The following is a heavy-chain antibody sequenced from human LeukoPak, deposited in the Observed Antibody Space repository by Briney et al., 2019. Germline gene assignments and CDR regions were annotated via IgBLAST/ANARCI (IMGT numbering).Heavy chain of an antibody. D-gene: IGHD2-2*01. CDR3: ARGHKDIVVVPAALTMDY. CDR1: GYTFTIYG. CDR2: ISAYNGNT. J-gene: IGHJ4*02. V-gene: IGHV1-18*01. Sequence: ASVTVSCTASGYTFTIYGISWVRQAPGQGLEWMGWISAYNGNTNYAQKLQGRVTMTTDTSTSTAYMELRSLRSDDTAVYYCARGHKDIVVVPAALTMDYWGQGTLVTVSS.